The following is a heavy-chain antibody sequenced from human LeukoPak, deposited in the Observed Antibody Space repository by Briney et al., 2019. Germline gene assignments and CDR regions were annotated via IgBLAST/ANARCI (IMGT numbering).Heavy chain of an antibody. CDR1: GYTFTSYG. CDR2: ISAYNGNT. CDR3: ARDFTYYYDSSGYYSLRYVTPNWFDP. Sequence: ASVKVSYKASGYTFTSYGISWVRQAPGQGLEWMGWISAYNGNTNYAQKLQGRVTMTTDTSTSTAYMELRSLRSDDTAVYYCARDFTYYYDSSGYYSLRYVTPNWFDPWGQGALVTVSS. D-gene: IGHD3-22*01. V-gene: IGHV1-18*01. J-gene: IGHJ5*02.